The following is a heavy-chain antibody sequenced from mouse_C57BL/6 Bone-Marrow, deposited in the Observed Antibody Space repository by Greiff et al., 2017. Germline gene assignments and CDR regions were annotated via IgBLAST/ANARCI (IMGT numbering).Heavy chain of an antibody. CDR3: ARYGSSYVAGGY. CDR1: GYAFTNYL. CDR2: INPGSGGT. J-gene: IGHJ2*01. Sequence: QVQLQQSGAELVRPGTSVKVSCKASGYAFTNYLIEWVKQRPGQGLEWIGVINPGSGGTNYNEKFKGKATLTADKSSSTAYMQLSSLTSEDSAVYFCARYGSSYVAGGYWGQGTTLTVSS. D-gene: IGHD1-1*02. V-gene: IGHV1-54*01.